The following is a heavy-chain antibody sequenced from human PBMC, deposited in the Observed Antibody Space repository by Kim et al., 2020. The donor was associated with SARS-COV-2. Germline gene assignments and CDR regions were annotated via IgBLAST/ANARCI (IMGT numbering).Heavy chain of an antibody. Sequence: SETLSLTCTVSGGSISSSSYYWGWIRQPPGKGLEWIGSIYYSGSTYYNPSLKSRVTISVDTSKNQFSLKLSSVTAADTAVYYCARLLNYSQFYNWFDPWGQGTLVTVSS. J-gene: IGHJ5*02. D-gene: IGHD2-21*01. CDR2: IYYSGST. V-gene: IGHV4-39*01. CDR1: GGSISSSSYY. CDR3: ARLLNYSQFYNWFDP.